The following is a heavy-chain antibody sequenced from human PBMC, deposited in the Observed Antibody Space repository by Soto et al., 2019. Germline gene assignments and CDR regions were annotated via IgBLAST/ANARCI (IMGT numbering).Heavy chain of an antibody. CDR1: GGSISSSPHY. CDR3: ARGRGRLSYFDY. CDR2: IHYRGIT. J-gene: IGHJ4*02. V-gene: IGHV4-39*06. Sequence: SETLSLTCTVSGGSISSSPHYWGWIRQPPGKGLEWIASIHYRGITNYNPSLKSRVTISVDTSKNQFPLKLSSVTAADTAVYYCARGRGRLSYFDYWGQGTLVTVSS. D-gene: IGHD2-21*02.